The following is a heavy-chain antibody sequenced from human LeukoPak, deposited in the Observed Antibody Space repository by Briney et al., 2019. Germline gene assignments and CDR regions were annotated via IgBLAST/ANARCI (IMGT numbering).Heavy chain of an antibody. CDR3: ARSTGSYWGGNWFDP. J-gene: IGHJ5*02. V-gene: IGHV4-59*01. D-gene: IGHD1-26*01. CDR2: IYYSGST. Sequence: PSETLSLTCTVSGGSISSYYWSWIRQPPGKGLEWIGYIYYSGSTNYNPSLKSRVTISVDTSKNQFSLKLSSVTAVDTAVYYCARSTGSYWGGNWFDPWGQGTLVTVSS. CDR1: GGSISSYY.